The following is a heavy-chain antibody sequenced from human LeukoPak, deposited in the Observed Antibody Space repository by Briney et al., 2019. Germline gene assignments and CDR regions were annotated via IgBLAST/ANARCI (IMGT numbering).Heavy chain of an antibody. Sequence: GGSLRLSCTTSGFTFGDYAMSWVRQAPGKGLEWVGFIRSKAFDGTTEYAASVKGRFTISRDDSKSIAYLQMNSLKTEDTAMYYCASDETEDTTYWGQGTLVTVSS. V-gene: IGHV3-49*04. CDR2: IRSKAFDGTT. CDR1: GFTFGDYA. CDR3: ASDETEDTTY. D-gene: IGHD1-26*01. J-gene: IGHJ4*02.